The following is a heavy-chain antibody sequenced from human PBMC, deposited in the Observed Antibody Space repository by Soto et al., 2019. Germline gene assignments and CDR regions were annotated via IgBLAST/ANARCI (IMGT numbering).Heavy chain of an antibody. Sequence: QVQLQQWGAGLLKPSETLSLTCAVYGGSFSGYYWSWIRQPPGKGLEWIGEINHSGSTNYNPSLKSRVTISVDTSKNQFSLKLSSVTAADTAVYYCARGYKRGGYCRSTSCYSALGYYYGMDVWGQGTTVTVSS. CDR2: INHSGST. CDR3: ARGYKRGGYCRSTSCYSALGYYYGMDV. D-gene: IGHD2-2*01. CDR1: GGSFSGYY. J-gene: IGHJ6*02. V-gene: IGHV4-34*01.